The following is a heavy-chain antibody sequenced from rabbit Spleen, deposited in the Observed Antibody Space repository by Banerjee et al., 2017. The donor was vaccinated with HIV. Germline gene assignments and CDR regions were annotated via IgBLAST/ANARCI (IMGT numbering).Heavy chain of an antibody. J-gene: IGHJ2*01. CDR1: GVSLNDKDV. CDR3: ARNYVNAFDP. D-gene: IGHD1-1*01. V-gene: IGHV1S45*01. Sequence: QEQLEESGGGLVKPEGSLTLTCKASGVSLNDKDVMCWVRQAPGKGLEWIACIYAGSSGSIYYPSWAKGRFTISKTSSTTVTLQMTSLTAADTATYFCARNYVNAFDPWGPGTLVTVS. CDR2: IYAGSSGSI.